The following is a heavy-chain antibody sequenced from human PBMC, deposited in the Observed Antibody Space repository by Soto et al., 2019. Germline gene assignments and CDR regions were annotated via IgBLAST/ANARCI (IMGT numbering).Heavy chain of an antibody. D-gene: IGHD2-15*01. CDR1: GYTFTGYY. CDR3: ARDGVANGQDENYYYGMDV. Sequence: GASVKVSCKASGYTFTGYYMHWVRQAPGQGLEWMGWINPNSGGTNYAQKFQGWVTMTRDTSISTAYMELSRLRSDDTAVYYCARDGVANGQDENYYYGMDVWGQGTMVTVSS. CDR2: INPNSGGT. V-gene: IGHV1-2*04. J-gene: IGHJ6*02.